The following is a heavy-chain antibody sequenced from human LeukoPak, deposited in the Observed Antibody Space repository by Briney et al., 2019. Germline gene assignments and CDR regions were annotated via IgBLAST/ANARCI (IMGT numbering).Heavy chain of an antibody. Sequence: GSLRLSCAVSGFIFNDYALHWVRQVPGKGLEWLSFSGWTGIGTDYGDSVKGRFTISRDDSKNSLYLQMHSLRSEDSALYCCVRSRAASLGYFDSWGQGTLVTVSS. D-gene: IGHD7-27*01. CDR2: SGWTGIGT. CDR3: VRSRAASLGYFDS. CDR1: GFIFNDYA. V-gene: IGHV3-43D*03. J-gene: IGHJ4*02.